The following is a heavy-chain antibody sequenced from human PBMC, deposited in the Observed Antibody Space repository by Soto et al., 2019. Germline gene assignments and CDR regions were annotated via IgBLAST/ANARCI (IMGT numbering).Heavy chain of an antibody. CDR1: GGSISSSSYY. Sequence: SETLSLTCTVSGGSISSSSYYWGWVRQPPGKGLEWIGSIYYSGSTYYNPSLKSRVTISVDTSKNQFSLKLSSVTAADTAVYYCARFQYCSGGSCPTSYYFDYWGQGTLVTVSS. CDR2: IYYSGST. D-gene: IGHD2-15*01. CDR3: ARFQYCSGGSCPTSYYFDY. V-gene: IGHV4-39*01. J-gene: IGHJ4*02.